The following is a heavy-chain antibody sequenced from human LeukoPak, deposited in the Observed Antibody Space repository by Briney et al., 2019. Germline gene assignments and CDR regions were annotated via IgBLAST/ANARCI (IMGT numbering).Heavy chain of an antibody. CDR3: AKEWSYDSSGDFDY. CDR1: GFTLSSYA. Sequence: PGGSLRLSCTASGFTLSSYAMSWVRQAPGKGLEWVSLISGNAGSTYYADSVKGRFTISRDNSKNTLYLQMNSLRAEDTAVYYCAKEWSYDSSGDFDYWGQGTLATVSS. J-gene: IGHJ4*02. CDR2: ISGNAGST. V-gene: IGHV3-23*01. D-gene: IGHD3-22*01.